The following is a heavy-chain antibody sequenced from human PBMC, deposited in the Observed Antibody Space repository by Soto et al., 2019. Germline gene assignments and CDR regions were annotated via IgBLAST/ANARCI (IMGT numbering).Heavy chain of an antibody. V-gene: IGHV3-30-3*01. CDR1: GFTFSPYT. CDR3: ARGGGFCGADCYKGGIDY. Sequence: QVQLVESGGGVGQPGRSLRLSCAASGFTFSPYTMHWVRQTPGKGLEWVAVISYDGSDKSYADSVRGRFTISRDDSKNTLFLQKNSLRAEDTALYYCARGGGFCGADCYKGGIDYWGQGALVTVSS. J-gene: IGHJ4*02. D-gene: IGHD2-21*02. CDR2: ISYDGSDK.